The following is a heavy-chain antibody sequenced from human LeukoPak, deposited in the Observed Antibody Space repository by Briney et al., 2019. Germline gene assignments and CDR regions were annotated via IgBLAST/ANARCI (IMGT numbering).Heavy chain of an antibody. J-gene: IGHJ4*02. Sequence: ASVKVSCKASGYTFTSYAMHWVRQAPGQRLEWMGWINAGNGNTKYSQEFQGRVTITRDTSASTAYMELSSLRSEDMAVYYCARRGSSTRTIDYWGQGTLVTVSS. CDR3: ARRGSSTRTIDY. CDR2: INAGNGNT. CDR1: GYTFTSYA. V-gene: IGHV1-3*03. D-gene: IGHD2-2*01.